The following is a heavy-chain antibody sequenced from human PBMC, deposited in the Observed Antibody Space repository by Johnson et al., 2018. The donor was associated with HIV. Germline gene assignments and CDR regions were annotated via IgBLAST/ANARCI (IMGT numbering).Heavy chain of an antibody. J-gene: IGHJ3*02. Sequence: QVQLVESGGGLVLPGGSLRLSCAVSGFTFTDHYMDWVRQAPGKGLEWVAVISYDGSNKYYADSVKGRFTISRDNSKNTLYLQMNSLRAEDTAVYYCAKDLGDFWSVYYFAILGQGTMVTVSS. V-gene: IGHV3-30*18. D-gene: IGHD3-3*01. CDR2: ISYDGSNK. CDR3: AKDLGDFWSVYYFAI. CDR1: GFTFTDHY.